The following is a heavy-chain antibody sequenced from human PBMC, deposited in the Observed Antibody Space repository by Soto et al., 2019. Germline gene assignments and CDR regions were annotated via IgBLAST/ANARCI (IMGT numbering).Heavy chain of an antibody. Sequence: GGSLRLSCAASGFTFSSYAMSWVRQAPGKGLEWVSAISGSGGSTYYADSVKGRFTISRDNSKNTLYLQMNSLRAEDTAVYYCAKDPRLPAYCSGGSCRHGNFDYWGQGTLVTVSS. V-gene: IGHV3-23*01. CDR3: AKDPRLPAYCSGGSCRHGNFDY. J-gene: IGHJ4*02. D-gene: IGHD2-15*01. CDR1: GFTFSSYA. CDR2: ISGSGGST.